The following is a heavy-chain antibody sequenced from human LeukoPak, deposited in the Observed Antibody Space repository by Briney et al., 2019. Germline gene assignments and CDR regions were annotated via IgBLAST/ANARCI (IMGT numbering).Heavy chain of an antibody. Sequence: PSETLSLTCTVSGGSITSYYWSWIRQPPGKGLEWIGYIYYSGSTNYNPSLKSRVTISVDTSKNQFSLKLSSVTAADTAVYYCARDLGYNYDYWGQGTLVTVSS. J-gene: IGHJ4*02. CDR3: ARDLGYNYDY. CDR2: IYYSGST. V-gene: IGHV4-59*01. CDR1: GGSITSYY. D-gene: IGHD5-24*01.